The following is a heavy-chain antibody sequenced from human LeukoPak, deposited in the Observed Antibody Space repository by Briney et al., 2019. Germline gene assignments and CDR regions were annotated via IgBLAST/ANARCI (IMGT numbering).Heavy chain of an antibody. CDR3: ARELMGLTMLVVVTPIDY. Sequence: SVKGRFTISRDNAKNSLFLQMNSLRAEDTAVYYCARELMGLTMLVVVTPIDYGGQGTLVTASS. V-gene: IGHV3-21*01. D-gene: IGHD3-22*01. J-gene: IGHJ4*02.